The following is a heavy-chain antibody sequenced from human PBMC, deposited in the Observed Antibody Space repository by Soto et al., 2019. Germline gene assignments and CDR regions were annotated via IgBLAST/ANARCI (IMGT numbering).Heavy chain of an antibody. CDR3: AKELLQQLATFDP. CDR1: GFTFSSYA. J-gene: IGHJ5*02. V-gene: IGHV3-23*01. Sequence: EVQLLESGGGLVQPGGSLRLSCAASGFTFSSYAMSWVRPATGKGLEWVSALSGSGGSTYYADSVKGRFTISRDNSKNTLYLQMNSLRAEDTAVYYCAKELLQQLATFDPWGQGTLVTVSS. D-gene: IGHD6-13*01. CDR2: LSGSGGST.